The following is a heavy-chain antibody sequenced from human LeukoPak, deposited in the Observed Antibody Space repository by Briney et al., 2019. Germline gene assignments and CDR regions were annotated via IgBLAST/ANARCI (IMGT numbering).Heavy chain of an antibody. Sequence: GGSLRLSCAASGFTFSSYAMSWVRQAPGKGLEWVSGINWNGGSTGYADSVKGRFTISRDNAKNSLYLQMNSLRAEDTALYHCARVGGATTGNYYYMDVWGKGTTVTVSS. CDR2: INWNGGST. J-gene: IGHJ6*03. D-gene: IGHD1-26*01. CDR3: ARVGGATTGNYYYMDV. CDR1: GFTFSSYA. V-gene: IGHV3-20*01.